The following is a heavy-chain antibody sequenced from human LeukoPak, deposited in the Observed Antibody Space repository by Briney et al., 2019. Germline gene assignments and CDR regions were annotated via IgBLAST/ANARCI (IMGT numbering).Heavy chain of an antibody. CDR1: GFTFSSYS. V-gene: IGHV3-48*02. D-gene: IGHD3-22*01. J-gene: IGHJ4*02. CDR2: ISTSSSTI. Sequence: GGSLRLSCAASGFTFSSYSMNWVRQAPGKGLEWLSYISTSSSTIYYADSVKGRFTISRDNAKNSLYLQMNSQRDDDTAVYYCARLEAYDRRDYWGQGTLVTVSS. CDR3: ARLEAYDRRDY.